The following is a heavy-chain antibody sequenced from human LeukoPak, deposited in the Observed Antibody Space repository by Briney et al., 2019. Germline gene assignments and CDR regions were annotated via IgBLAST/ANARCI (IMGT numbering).Heavy chain of an antibody. CDR1: GGSFSGYY. CDR2: INNRGST. V-gene: IGHV4-34*01. Sequence: PSETLSLTCAVYGGSFSGYYWSWVRQPPGKGLEWVGEINNRGSTNYNPSLKSPVTISVDPSKNQFSLKLSSVTAADTAVYYCARRFTNYYYYYMDVWGKGTTVTVSS. D-gene: IGHD3-10*01. CDR3: ARRFTNYYYYYMDV. J-gene: IGHJ6*03.